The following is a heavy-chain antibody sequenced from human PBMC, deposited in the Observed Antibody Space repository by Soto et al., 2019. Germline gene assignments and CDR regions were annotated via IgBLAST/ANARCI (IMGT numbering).Heavy chain of an antibody. Sequence: EVQLVESGGGLVKPGGSLRLSCAASGFTFSSYSRNWVRQAPGKGLEWVSSISSSRSYIYYADSVRGRFTISRDDAKNSLYLQMNSLRAEDTAVYYCARDPSMVRGENWYFDLWGRGTLVTVSS. CDR3: ARDPSMVRGENWYFDL. CDR2: ISSSRSYI. V-gene: IGHV3-21*01. CDR1: GFTFSSYS. D-gene: IGHD3-10*01. J-gene: IGHJ2*01.